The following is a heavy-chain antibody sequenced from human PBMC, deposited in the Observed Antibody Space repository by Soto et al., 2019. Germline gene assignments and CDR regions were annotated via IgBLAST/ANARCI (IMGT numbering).Heavy chain of an antibody. CDR2: ISTYNGKT. J-gene: IGHJ4*02. Sequence: ASVKVSCKASGYTFTSYGISWVRQAPGQGLGWMGWISTYNGKTNYAQGLQGRVSMTTDASTTTAFLELRSLRSDDTAVYYCAREGSGWDFDTWGQGTPVTVSS. CDR1: GYTFTSYG. V-gene: IGHV1-18*01. CDR3: AREGSGWDFDT. D-gene: IGHD6-19*01.